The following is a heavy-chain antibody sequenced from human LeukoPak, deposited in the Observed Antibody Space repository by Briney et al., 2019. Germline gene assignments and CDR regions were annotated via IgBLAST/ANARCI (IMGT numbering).Heavy chain of an antibody. Sequence: SETLSLTCAVYGGSFSGYYWSWIRQPPGKGPEWIGEINHSGSTNYNPSLKSRVTISVDTSKNQFSLKLSSVTAADTAVYYCARGQWLVTKTFDYWGQGTLVTVSS. D-gene: IGHD6-19*01. CDR3: ARGQWLVTKTFDY. V-gene: IGHV4-34*01. CDR2: INHSGST. J-gene: IGHJ4*02. CDR1: GGSFSGYY.